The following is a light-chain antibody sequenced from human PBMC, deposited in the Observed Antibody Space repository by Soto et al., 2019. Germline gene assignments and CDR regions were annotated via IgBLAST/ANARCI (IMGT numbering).Light chain of an antibody. CDR3: QQYGSSPLYT. V-gene: IGKV3-20*01. Sequence: IVMTQYTGTLSLSPGERATLSCRASQSVSSSYLAWYQQKPGQAPRLLIYGASSRATGIPDRFSGSGSGTDFTLTISRLEPEDFAVYYCQQYGSSPLYTFGQGTKVDIK. J-gene: IGKJ2*01. CDR1: QSVSSSY. CDR2: GAS.